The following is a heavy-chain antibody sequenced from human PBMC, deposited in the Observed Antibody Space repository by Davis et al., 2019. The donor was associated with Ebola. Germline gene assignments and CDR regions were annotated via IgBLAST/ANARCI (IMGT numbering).Heavy chain of an antibody. V-gene: IGHV4-4*02. CDR1: GGSISSSNW. CDR2: IYHSGST. J-gene: IGHJ4*02. D-gene: IGHD6-13*01. Sequence: MPSETLSLTCAVSGGSISSSNWWSWVRQPPGKGLEWIGDIYHSGSTNYNPSLKSRVTISVDKSKNQFSLKLSSVTAADTAVYYCAGHSVGSSWYQSPYFDYWGQGTLVTVSS. CDR3: AGHSVGSSWYQSPYFDY.